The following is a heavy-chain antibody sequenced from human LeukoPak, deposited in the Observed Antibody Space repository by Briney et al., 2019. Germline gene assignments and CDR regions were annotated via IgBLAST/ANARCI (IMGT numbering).Heavy chain of an antibody. CDR2: INHSGST. CDR1: GGSFSGYY. D-gene: IGHD3-9*01. Sequence: SETLSLTCAVYGGSFSGYYWSWIRQPPGKGLEWIGEINHSGSTNYNRSLKSRVTISVDTSKNQFSLKLSSVTAADTAVYYCARVRRYFDWLLYRGVWDYWGQGTLVTVSS. CDR3: ARVRRYFDWLLYRGVWDY. J-gene: IGHJ4*02. V-gene: IGHV4-34*01.